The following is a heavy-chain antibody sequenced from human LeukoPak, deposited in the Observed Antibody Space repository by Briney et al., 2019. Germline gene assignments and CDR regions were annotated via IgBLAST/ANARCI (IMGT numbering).Heavy chain of an antibody. Sequence: PSETLSLTCAVYSGSFSGCYWSWIRQPPGKGLEWIGEIYHSGSTNYNPSLKSRVTISVDTSKNQFSLKLNSVTAADTAVYYCARGFATMVRGVVLDFWGQGTLVTVSS. J-gene: IGHJ4*02. D-gene: IGHD3-10*01. CDR1: SGSFSGCY. CDR2: IYHSGST. CDR3: ARGFATMVRGVVLDF. V-gene: IGHV4-34*01.